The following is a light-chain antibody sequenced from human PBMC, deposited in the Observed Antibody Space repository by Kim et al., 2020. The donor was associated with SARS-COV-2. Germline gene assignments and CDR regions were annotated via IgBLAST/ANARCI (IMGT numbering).Light chain of an antibody. CDR2: DVS. V-gene: IGLV2-14*03. J-gene: IGLJ2*01. CDR3: SSYTSSSTLVV. CDR1: SSDIGGYNY. Sequence: QSALTQPASVSGSPGQRTTISCTGTSSDIGGYNYVSWYQQHPGKAPKLIIYDVSNRPSGVSNRFSGSKSGNTASLTISGLQAEDEADYYCSSYTSSSTLVVFGGGTQLTVL.